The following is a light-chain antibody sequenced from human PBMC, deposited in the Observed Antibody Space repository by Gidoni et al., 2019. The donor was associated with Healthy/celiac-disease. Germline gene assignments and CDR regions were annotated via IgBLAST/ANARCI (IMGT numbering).Light chain of an antibody. V-gene: IGKV1-39*01. Sequence: DIQITQSPSSLSASVGDRVTITLRASQSLSSYLNWYQQKPGKAPKLLIYAASSLQSGVPSRFSGSGSETDFTLTISSLQPEDFATYYCQQSYSTPWTFGQGTKVEIK. J-gene: IGKJ1*01. CDR2: AAS. CDR3: QQSYSTPWT. CDR1: QSLSSY.